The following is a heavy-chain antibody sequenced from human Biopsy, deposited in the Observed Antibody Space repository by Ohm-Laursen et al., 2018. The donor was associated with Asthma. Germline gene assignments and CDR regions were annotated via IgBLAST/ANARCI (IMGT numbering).Heavy chain of an antibody. D-gene: IGHD6-13*01. V-gene: IGHV4-59*01. Sequence: GTLSLTCTVSPGSINDYYWNWIRQFPGKGLEWIGYVHSTGSTRFNPSLKSLLTISVDTSVNPVPLKLTSVTGADTAVYYCVRATSTWSQSGPHYFDHWGQGTLVTVSS. CDR3: VRATSTWSQSGPHYFDH. CDR1: PGSINDYY. CDR2: VHSTGST. J-gene: IGHJ4*02.